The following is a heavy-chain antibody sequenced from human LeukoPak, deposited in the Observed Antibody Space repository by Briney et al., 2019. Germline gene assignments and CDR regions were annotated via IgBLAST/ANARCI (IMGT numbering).Heavy chain of an antibody. V-gene: IGHV1-2*02. CDR2: INPNSGGT. CDR3: ARAGWASDAFDI. D-gene: IGHD6-19*01. J-gene: IGHJ3*02. Sequence: ASVKVSCKASGYTFTGYYIHWVRQAPGQGLEWMGWINPNSGGTNYAQKFQGRVTMTRDTSISTAYMELSRLRSDDTAVYYCARAGWASDAFDIWGQGTMVTVSS. CDR1: GYTFTGYY.